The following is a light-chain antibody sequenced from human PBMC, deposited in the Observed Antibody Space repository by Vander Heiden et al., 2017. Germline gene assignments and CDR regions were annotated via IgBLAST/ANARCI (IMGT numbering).Light chain of an antibody. J-gene: IGLJ3*02. CDR2: DNY. CDR1: SSNIGKNF. Sequence: QSVLTQPPSVSAAAGQKVTISCSGSSSNIGKNFVSWYQQHPGTSPKLLSYDNYQRPSGSPDRFSASKSGASATLDITGLQPEDEADYYCGTWDSSLSTHLVFGGGTKLTVL. V-gene: IGLV1-51*01. CDR3: GTWDSSLSTHLV.